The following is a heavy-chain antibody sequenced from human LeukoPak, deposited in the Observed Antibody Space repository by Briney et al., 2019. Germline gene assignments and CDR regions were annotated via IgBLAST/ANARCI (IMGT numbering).Heavy chain of an antibody. V-gene: IGHV3-74*01. Sequence: GGSLRLSCAASGFTFSSYWMHWVRQAPGKGLVWVSRIKFDGRSTTYADSVKGRFTISRDNAKNTLFLQMSSLRVEDTAVYYCARDAPPLDYWGQGTLVTVSS. J-gene: IGHJ4*02. CDR1: GFTFSSYW. CDR2: IKFDGRST. CDR3: ARDAPPLDY.